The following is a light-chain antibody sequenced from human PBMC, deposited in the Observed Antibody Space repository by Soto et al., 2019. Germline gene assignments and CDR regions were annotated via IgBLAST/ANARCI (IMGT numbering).Light chain of an antibody. V-gene: IGKV3-11*01. CDR2: DAS. CDR1: QSVSNS. J-gene: IGKJ4*01. CDR3: QQRGNWPLT. Sequence: IGLTQSPATLSLSPGERATLSCRASQSVSNSLAWYKQKPGQAPRLLSYDASNRATDIPARFSGSGSGTDFTLTISSLEPEDFAVYYCQQRGNWPLTFGGGTKVDIK.